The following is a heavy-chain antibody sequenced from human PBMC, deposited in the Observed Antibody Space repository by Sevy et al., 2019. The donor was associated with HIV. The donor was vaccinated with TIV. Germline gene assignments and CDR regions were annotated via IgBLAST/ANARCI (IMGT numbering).Heavy chain of an antibody. CDR1: GYTFTSYG. CDR2: ISNGNT. V-gene: IGHV1-18*04. Sequence: ASVKVSCKPSGYTFTSYGVSWVRQAPGQGLEWMGLISNGNTNYAQKLQGRVTMTTDTSTSTAYMELRSLRSDETAVYYCARAPYYHDRSGYLFDYWGQGTLVTVSS. J-gene: IGHJ4*02. CDR3: ARAPYYHDRSGYLFDY. D-gene: IGHD3-22*01.